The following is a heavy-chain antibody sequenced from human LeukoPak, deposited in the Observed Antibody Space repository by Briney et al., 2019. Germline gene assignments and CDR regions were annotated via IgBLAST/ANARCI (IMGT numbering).Heavy chain of an antibody. V-gene: IGHV4-4*07. D-gene: IGHD2-2*01. CDR3: ARGRVEVVPAAITWDY. CDR2: IYTSGST. CDR1: GGSISSYY. Sequence: SETLSLTCTDSGGSISSYYWSWIRQPAGKGLEWIGRIYTSGSTNYNPSLKSRVTMSVDTSKNQFSLKLSSVTAADTAVYYCARGRVEVVPAAITWDYWGQGTLVTVSS. J-gene: IGHJ4*02.